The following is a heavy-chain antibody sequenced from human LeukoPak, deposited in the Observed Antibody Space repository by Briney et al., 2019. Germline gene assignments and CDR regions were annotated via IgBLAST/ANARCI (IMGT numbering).Heavy chain of an antibody. CDR2: IYPGDSDT. J-gene: IGHJ3*02. D-gene: IGHD4-23*01. Sequence: GESLKISCKDSGYSFTTYWIAWVRQLPGKGLEWMGIIYPGDSDTTYSPSFQGQVTISADKSISTAYLQWNSLKASDTAMYYCARRRWADAFDIWGQGTMVTVSS. V-gene: IGHV5-51*01. CDR3: ARRRWADAFDI. CDR1: GYSFTTYW.